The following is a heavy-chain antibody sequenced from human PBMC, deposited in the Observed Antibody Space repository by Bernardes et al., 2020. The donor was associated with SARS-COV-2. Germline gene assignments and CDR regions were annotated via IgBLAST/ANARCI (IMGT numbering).Heavy chain of an antibody. Sequence: GGSLRLSCAVSGFTFSSYSMNWVRQAPGKGLEWVSFISTSSTYIYYADSVKGRFTVSRDNTKNSLYLEMNSLRAEDTALYYCAIDGFGSGITALDIWGQGTMVIVSS. V-gene: IGHV3-21*01. J-gene: IGHJ3*02. CDR1: GFTFSSYS. D-gene: IGHD3-10*01. CDR3: AIDGFGSGITALDI. CDR2: ISTSSTYI.